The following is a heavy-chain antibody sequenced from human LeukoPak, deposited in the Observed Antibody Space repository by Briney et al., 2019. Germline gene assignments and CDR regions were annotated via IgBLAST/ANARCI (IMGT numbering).Heavy chain of an antibody. CDR3: ARMSSITTDGDWFDP. J-gene: IGHJ5*02. CDR1: RYSFTDYW. Sequence: GESLKISCKGSRYSFTDYWIGWVRQRPGKGLGWMGIIYPGDFDTRYSPSFQGQVTISADKSINTAYLQWSSLKASDTAMYYCARMSSITTDGDWFDPWGQGTLVTVPS. V-gene: IGHV5-51*01. D-gene: IGHD1-14*01. CDR2: IYPGDFDT.